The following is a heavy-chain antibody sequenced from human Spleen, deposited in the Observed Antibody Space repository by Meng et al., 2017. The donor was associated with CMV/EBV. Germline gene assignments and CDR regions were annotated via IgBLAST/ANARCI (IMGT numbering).Heavy chain of an antibody. CDR2: IYTSGST. D-gene: IGHD6-6*01. Sequence: QVPLQELGPGLVQPSVTLSLTCTVSGGSISSYYWSWIRQPAGKGLDGIGRIYTSGSTNYNPSLKSRVTMSVDTSKNQFSLKLSSVTAADTAVYYCAREGRYSSSPTDYWGQGTLVTVSS. CDR3: AREGRYSSSPTDY. V-gene: IGHV4-4*07. J-gene: IGHJ4*02. CDR1: GGSISSYY.